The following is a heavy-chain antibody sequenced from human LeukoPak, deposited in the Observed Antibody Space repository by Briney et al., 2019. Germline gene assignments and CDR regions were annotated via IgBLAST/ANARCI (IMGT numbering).Heavy chain of an antibody. CDR1: GFTFSAYV. CDR3: ARVNTHKVLRFLEWLPDYYYYGMDV. Sequence: LTGGSLRLSCAASGFTFSAYVMHWVRQAPGKGLEWVAILWYDGSNEYYADSVKGRFTISRGNSKNTLYLQMNSLRAEDTAVYYCARVNTHKVLRFLEWLPDYYYYGMDVWGQGTTVTVSS. CDR2: LWYDGSNE. J-gene: IGHJ6*02. D-gene: IGHD3-3*01. V-gene: IGHV3-30*02.